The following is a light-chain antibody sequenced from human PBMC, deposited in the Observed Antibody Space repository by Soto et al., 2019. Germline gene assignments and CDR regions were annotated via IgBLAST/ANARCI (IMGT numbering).Light chain of an antibody. CDR3: QQRSKWPLT. CDR2: DTS. CDR1: QSISDL. Sequence: EIALTQSPVTLSLSPGERATLSCRASQSISDLLAWYQQKPGQAPRLLIYDTSNRATGTPARFSGSGSGTDFTLTISSLEPEDFAVYFCQQRSKWPLTFGGGTKVETK. V-gene: IGKV3-11*01. J-gene: IGKJ4*01.